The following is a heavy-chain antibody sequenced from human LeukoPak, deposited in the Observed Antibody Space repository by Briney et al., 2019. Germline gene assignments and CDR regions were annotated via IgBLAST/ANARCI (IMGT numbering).Heavy chain of an antibody. CDR1: GFTFSSYA. Sequence: PGGSLRLSCAASGFTFSSYAVSWVRQAPGKGLEWVSAISGNGGKTYYADSVKGRFTISRDNSRSTLYLQMNSLRAEDTAIYYCAKDQGSYGMDVWGQGTTVIVSS. D-gene: IGHD3-10*01. V-gene: IGHV3-23*01. J-gene: IGHJ6*02. CDR3: AKDQGSYGMDV. CDR2: ISGNGGKT.